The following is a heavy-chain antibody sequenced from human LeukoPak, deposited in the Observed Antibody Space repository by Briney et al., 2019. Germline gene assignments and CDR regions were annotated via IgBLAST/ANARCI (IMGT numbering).Heavy chain of an antibody. CDR3: ARELWFANAPGSWLDP. V-gene: IGHV4-30-2*01. CDR1: GDSISSGGYA. J-gene: IGHJ5*02. Sequence: PSETLSLTCVVSGDSISSGGYAWSWIRQPPGKGLEWIGYIFHTGSTFYNPSLKSRVTISVDNSENQFSLRLSSVTAADTAVYYCARELWFANAPGSWLDPWGQGTVVTVST. D-gene: IGHD3-10*01. CDR2: IFHTGST.